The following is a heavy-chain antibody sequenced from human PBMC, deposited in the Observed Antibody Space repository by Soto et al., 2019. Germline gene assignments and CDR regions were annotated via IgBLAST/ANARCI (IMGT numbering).Heavy chain of an antibody. D-gene: IGHD3-22*01. Sequence: GGSLRLSCAASGFTFSSYAMSWIRQAPGRGLEWVSAISGSGGSTYYANSVKGRFTISRDNSKKTLFLQMNSLRAEDTAVYSCVKDLYYDSSGYIYSYYFDYWGQGTLVTVSS. CDR1: GFTFSSYA. V-gene: IGHV3-23*01. J-gene: IGHJ4*02. CDR2: ISGSGGST. CDR3: VKDLYYDSSGYIYSYYFDY.